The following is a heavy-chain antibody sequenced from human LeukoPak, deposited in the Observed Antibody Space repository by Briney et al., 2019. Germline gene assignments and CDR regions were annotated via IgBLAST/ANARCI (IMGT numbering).Heavy chain of an antibody. Sequence: PGGSLRLSCAASGFTFSSYEMNWVRQAPGKGLEWVSGINWNGGMTNYADSVKGRFTISRDNAKNSLYLQMNSLRAEDTALYYCARGRTVTMSFYYYMDVWGRGTTVTVSS. J-gene: IGHJ6*03. V-gene: IGHV3-20*04. D-gene: IGHD4-17*01. CDR2: INWNGGMT. CDR3: ARGRTVTMSFYYYMDV. CDR1: GFTFSSYE.